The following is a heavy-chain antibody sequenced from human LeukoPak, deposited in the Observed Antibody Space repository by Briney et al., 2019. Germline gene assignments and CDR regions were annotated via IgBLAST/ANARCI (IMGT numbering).Heavy chain of an antibody. CDR3: ARGVRSSSWYSYYYYYYYMDV. CDR2: IIPIFGTA. V-gene: IGHV1-69*05. D-gene: IGHD6-13*01. Sequence: SVKVSCKASGGTFSSYAISWVRQAPGQGLEWMGGIIPIFGTANYAQKFQGRVTITTDESTSTAYMELSSLRSEDTAVYYCARGVRSSSWYSYYYYYYYMDVWGKGTTVTVSS. CDR1: GGTFSSYA. J-gene: IGHJ6*03.